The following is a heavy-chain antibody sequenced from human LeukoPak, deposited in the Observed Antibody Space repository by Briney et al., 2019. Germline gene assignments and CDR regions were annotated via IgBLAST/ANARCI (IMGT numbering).Heavy chain of an antibody. CDR3: ARQLPRSVRRDYSDY. CDR1: GYSFTSYW. D-gene: IGHD2-21*01. J-gene: IGHJ4*02. CDR2: IYPGDSDT. V-gene: IGHV5-51*01. Sequence: GESLQISCKGSGYSFTSYWIGWVRQLPGKGLEWMGIIYPGDSDTRYSPSFQGQVTISADKSISTAYLQWSSLKASDTAMYYCARQLPRSVRRDYSDYWGQGTLVTVSS.